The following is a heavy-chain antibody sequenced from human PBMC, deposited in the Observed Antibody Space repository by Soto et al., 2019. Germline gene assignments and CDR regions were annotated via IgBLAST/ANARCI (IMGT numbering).Heavy chain of an antibody. D-gene: IGHD6-6*01. Sequence: VGSVRLSCAASGFTFSDYYMSWIRQAPGKGLEWVSYISSSGSTIYYADSVKGRFTISRDNAKNSLYLQMNSLRAEDTAVYYCASPRGASIAARQTYYGVDVWGQGTTVTVSS. CDR1: GFTFSDYY. J-gene: IGHJ6*02. CDR3: ASPRGASIAARQTYYGVDV. CDR2: ISSSGSTI. V-gene: IGHV3-11*01.